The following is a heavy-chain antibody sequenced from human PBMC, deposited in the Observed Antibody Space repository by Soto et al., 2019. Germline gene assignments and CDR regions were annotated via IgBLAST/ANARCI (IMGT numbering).Heavy chain of an antibody. CDR2: TYYRSKWYN. D-gene: IGHD4-17*01. Sequence: QSSTLSLTCAISGDSVSSNSAAWNWIRQSPSRGLEWLGRTYYRSKWYNDYAVSVKSRITINPDTSKNQFSLQLNSVTPEDTAVYYCAREDYGDYLKAIGGSNYNWFDPWGQGTLVTVSS. J-gene: IGHJ5*02. CDR1: GDSVSSNSAA. V-gene: IGHV6-1*01. CDR3: AREDYGDYLKAIGGSNYNWFDP.